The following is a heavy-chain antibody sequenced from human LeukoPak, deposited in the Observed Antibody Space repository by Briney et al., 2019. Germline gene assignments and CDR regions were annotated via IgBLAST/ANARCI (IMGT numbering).Heavy chain of an antibody. CDR3: AREGYYGSGSYSLIDL. Sequence: SETLSLTCTVSADSMSNYYWTWLPQRAGKGLEGIGRIHSSGRTHYSTSPRSRLTISVDTSKNQFPLQLNSVTAADTAVYYCAREGYYGSGSYSLIDLWGQGTTATVSS. CDR2: IHSSGRT. V-gene: IGHV4-4*07. CDR1: ADSMSNYY. D-gene: IGHD3-10*01. J-gene: IGHJ6*02.